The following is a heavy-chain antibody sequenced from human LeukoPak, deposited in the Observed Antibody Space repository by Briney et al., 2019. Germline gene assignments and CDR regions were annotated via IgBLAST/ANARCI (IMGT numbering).Heavy chain of an antibody. CDR3: ARDASIGLDV. Sequence: GGSLRLSCAASGFRFGGSTISWVRQAPGKGLQWVSSISDSGNTYYAESLTGRITVSRDNAKNSLFLQMNSLRADDTAVYYCARDASIGLDVGGHGTTVTVSS. CDR1: GFRFGGST. D-gene: IGHD3-9*01. CDR2: ISDSGNT. V-gene: IGHV3-21*01. J-gene: IGHJ6*02.